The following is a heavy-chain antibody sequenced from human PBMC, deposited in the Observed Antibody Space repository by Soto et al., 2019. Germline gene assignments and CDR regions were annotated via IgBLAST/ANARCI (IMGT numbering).Heavy chain of an antibody. J-gene: IGHJ4*02. D-gene: IGHD3-22*01. Sequence: GGSLRLSCAASGFTFSSYGIHWVRQAPGKGLEWVALIWHDGSNKYYADSVKGRFTISRDNSKNTLYLQMNSLRAEDTAVYYCAKDLYYDSSGYMFDYWGQGTLVTVSS. V-gene: IGHV3-33*06. CDR3: AKDLYYDSSGYMFDY. CDR2: IWHDGSNK. CDR1: GFTFSSYG.